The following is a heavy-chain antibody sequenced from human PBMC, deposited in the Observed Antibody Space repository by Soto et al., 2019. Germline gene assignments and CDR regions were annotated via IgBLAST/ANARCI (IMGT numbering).Heavy chain of an antibody. V-gene: IGHV1-8*01. J-gene: IGHJ4*02. Sequence: ASVKVSCKASGYTFTSYDINWVRQATGQGLEWMGWMNPNSGNTGYAQKFQERVTITRDMSTSTAYMELSSLRSEDTAVYYCAAHKHYYDSRGYYYFDYWGQGTLVTVSS. CDR1: GYTFTSYD. CDR3: AAHKHYYDSRGYYYFDY. D-gene: IGHD3-22*01. CDR2: MNPNSGNT.